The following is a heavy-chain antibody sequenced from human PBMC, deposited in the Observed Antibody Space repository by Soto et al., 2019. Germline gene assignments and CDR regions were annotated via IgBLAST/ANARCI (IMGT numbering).Heavy chain of an antibody. V-gene: IGHV3-23*01. Sequence: VGSLRLSCAASGFTFSSYAMSWVRQAPGKGLEWVSAISGSGGSTYYADSVKGRFTISRDNSKNTLYLQMNSLRAEDMAVYYCAKPLEGQWRVHDYWGQGTLVTVSS. D-gene: IGHD6-19*01. CDR1: GFTFSSYA. CDR2: ISGSGGST. CDR3: AKPLEGQWRVHDY. J-gene: IGHJ4*02.